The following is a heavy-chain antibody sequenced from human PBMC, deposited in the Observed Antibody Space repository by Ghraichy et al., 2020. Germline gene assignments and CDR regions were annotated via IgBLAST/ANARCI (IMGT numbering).Heavy chain of an antibody. V-gene: IGHV1-69*04. Sequence: SVKVSCKASGGTFSSYTISWVRQAPGQGLEWMGRIIPILGIANYAQKFQGRVTITADKSTSTAYMELSSLRSEDTAVYYCAREGYTSSGYYYDNHAPWGQGTLVTVSS. CDR3: AREGYTSSGYYYDNHAP. CDR2: IIPILGIA. J-gene: IGHJ5*02. D-gene: IGHD3-22*01. CDR1: GGTFSSYT.